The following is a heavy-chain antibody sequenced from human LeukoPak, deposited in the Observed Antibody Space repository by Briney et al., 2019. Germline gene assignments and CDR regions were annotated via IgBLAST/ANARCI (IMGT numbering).Heavy chain of an antibody. Sequence: SETLSLTCTVSGGSISSGGYYWSWIRQHPGKGLEWIGYIYYSGSTYYNPSLKSRVTISVDTSKNQFSLKLSSVTAADTAVYYCARHSSYYDSSGYSDYYYVDVWGKGTTVTVSS. V-gene: IGHV4-31*03. D-gene: IGHD3-22*01. CDR2: IYYSGST. J-gene: IGHJ6*03. CDR1: GGSISSGGYY. CDR3: ARHSSYYDSSGYSDYYYVDV.